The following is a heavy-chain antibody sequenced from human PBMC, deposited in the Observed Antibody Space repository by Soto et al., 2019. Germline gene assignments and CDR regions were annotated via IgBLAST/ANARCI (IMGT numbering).Heavy chain of an antibody. V-gene: IGHV4-39*01. D-gene: IGHD2-21*02. CDR1: GESISSSSYY. J-gene: IGHJ4*02. Sequence: SETLSLTCIVSGESISSSSYYWGWIRQPPGKGLEWIGSIYYSGRTYYNPSFKSRVTISIDTSKNQFSLKLSSVTATDTAVYYCARQRTTVVTQAYFDHWGQGARVTV. CDR3: ARQRTTVVTQAYFDH. CDR2: IYYSGRT.